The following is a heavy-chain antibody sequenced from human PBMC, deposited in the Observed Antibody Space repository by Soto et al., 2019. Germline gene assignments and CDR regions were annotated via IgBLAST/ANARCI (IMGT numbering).Heavy chain of an antibody. D-gene: IGHD3-22*01. CDR1: GFTFSTYS. CDR3: ARPTYYYDSSGPPAY. J-gene: IGHJ4*02. V-gene: IGHV3-48*01. CDR2: ISSISSTI. Sequence: GSLRLSCAASGFTFSTYSMNWVRQAPVKGLEFVSYISSISSTIFYTDSVKGRFTFSRDSAKNSLYLQMNSLRAYDTAFYYCARPTYYYDSSGPPAYWGQGTLVTV.